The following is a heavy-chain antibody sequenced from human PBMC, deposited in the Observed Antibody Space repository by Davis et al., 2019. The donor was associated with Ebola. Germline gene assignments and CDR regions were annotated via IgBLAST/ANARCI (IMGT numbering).Heavy chain of an antibody. CDR1: GYTFTSYG. J-gene: IGHJ4*02. CDR3: ASNLADYDILTGYAEGGY. CDR2: ISAYNGNT. V-gene: IGHV1-18*01. D-gene: IGHD3-9*01. Sequence: AASVKVSCKASGYTFTSYGISWVRQAPGQGLEWMGWISAYNGNTNYAQKFQGRVTITADKSTSTAYMELSSLRSEDTAVYYCASNLADYDILTGYAEGGYWGQGTLVTVSS.